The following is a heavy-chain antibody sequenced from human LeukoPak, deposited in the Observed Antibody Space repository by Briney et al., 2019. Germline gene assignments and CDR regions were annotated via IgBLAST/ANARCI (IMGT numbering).Heavy chain of an antibody. Sequence: ASVKVSCKASGGTFSSYAISWVRQAPGQGLEWMGWISAYNGNTNYAQKLQGRVTMTTDTSTSTAYMELRSLRSDDTAVYYCARSPPYTVTTLDYWGQGTLVTVSS. CDR2: ISAYNGNT. D-gene: IGHD4-17*01. CDR3: ARSPPYTVTTLDY. V-gene: IGHV1-18*01. J-gene: IGHJ4*02. CDR1: GGTFSSYA.